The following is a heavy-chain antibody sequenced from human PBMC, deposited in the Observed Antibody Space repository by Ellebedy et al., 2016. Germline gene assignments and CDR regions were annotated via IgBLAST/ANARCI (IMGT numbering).Heavy chain of an antibody. CDR1: GFTFSSYG. J-gene: IGHJ4*02. CDR3: AREMSYGRYFDY. V-gene: IGHV3-33*01. CDR2: IWYDGSNK. D-gene: IGHD5-18*01. Sequence: GGSLRLSCAASGFTFSSYGMHWVRQAPGKGLEWVAVIWYDGSNKYYADSVKGRFTISRDNSKNTLYLQMNSLRAEDTAVYYCAREMSYGRYFDYWGQGTLVTVSS.